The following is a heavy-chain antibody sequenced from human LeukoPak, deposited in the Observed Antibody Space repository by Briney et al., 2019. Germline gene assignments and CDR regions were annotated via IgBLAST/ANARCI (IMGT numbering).Heavy chain of an antibody. CDR1: GFTFSSYG. V-gene: IGHV3-30*18. Sequence: GGSLRLPCAASGFTFSSYGMHWVRQAPGKGLEWVAVISYDGSNKYYADSVKGRFTISRDNSKNTLYLQMNSLRAEDTAVYYCAKDVGYSDFDYWGQGTLVTVSS. CDR3: AKDVGYSDFDY. D-gene: IGHD5-18*01. CDR2: ISYDGSNK. J-gene: IGHJ4*02.